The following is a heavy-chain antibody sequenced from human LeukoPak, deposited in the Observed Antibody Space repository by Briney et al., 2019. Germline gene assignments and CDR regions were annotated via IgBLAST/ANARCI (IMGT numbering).Heavy chain of an antibody. CDR1: GGSITNFY. V-gene: IGHV4-59*01. D-gene: IGHD3-10*01. CDR3: ARLSRLTLIRGVTGYHSLDV. CDR2: IYYSGST. Sequence: SETLSLTCTVSGGSITNFYWSWIRQAPGEGLEYIGYIYYSGSTNYNPSLKSRVTISVDTSKNQFSLKLNSVSAADTAVYFCARLSRLTLIRGVTGYHSLDVWGKGTKVTVSS. J-gene: IGHJ6*04.